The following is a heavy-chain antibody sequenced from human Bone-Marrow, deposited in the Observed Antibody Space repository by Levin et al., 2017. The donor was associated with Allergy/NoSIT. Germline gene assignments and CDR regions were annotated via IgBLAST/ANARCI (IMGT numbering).Heavy chain of an antibody. J-gene: IGHJ6*02. V-gene: IGHV1-8*01. CDR2: MNPNSGNT. D-gene: IGHD3-22*01. Sequence: ASVKVSCKASGYTFTSYDINWVRQATGQGLEWMGWMNPNSGNTGYAQKFQGRVTMTRNTSISTAYMELSSLRSEDTAVYYCARVGRDYYDSSPSFSYYYYGMDVWGQGTTVTVSS. CDR3: ARVGRDYYDSSPSFSYYYYGMDV. CDR1: GYTFTSYD.